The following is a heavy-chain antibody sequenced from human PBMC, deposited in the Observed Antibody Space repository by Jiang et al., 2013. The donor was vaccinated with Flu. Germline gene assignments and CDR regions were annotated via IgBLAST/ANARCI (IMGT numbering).Heavy chain of an antibody. J-gene: IGHJ4*02. Sequence: QLVESGGGLIQPGGSLRLSCAASGFTVSSNYMSWVRQAPGKGLEWVSVIYSGGSTYYADSVKGRFTISRDNSKNTLYLQMNSLRAEDTAVYYCARDGGYGDYRGYFDYWGQGTLVTVSS. CDR3: ARDGGYGDYRGYFDY. CDR1: GFTVSSNY. CDR2: IYSGGST. V-gene: IGHV3-53*01. D-gene: IGHD4-17*01.